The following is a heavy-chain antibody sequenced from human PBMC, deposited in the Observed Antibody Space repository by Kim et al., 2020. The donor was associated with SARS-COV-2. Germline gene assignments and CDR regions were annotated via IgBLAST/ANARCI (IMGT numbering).Heavy chain of an antibody. CDR2: IWHDGTHE. CDR3: TKEGLYDNSENQERIYGMDV. D-gene: IGHD3-22*01. V-gene: IGHV3-33*03. J-gene: IGHJ6*02. CDR1: GLTFRNYG. Sequence: GGSLRLSCAASGLTFRNYGVHWVRQAPGKGLEWVAVIWHDGTHEKYAHSVEGRFTITRDNSKNRLYLQMNSLRVEDTAVYYCTKEGLYDNSENQERIYGMDVWAQGTTVTVSS.